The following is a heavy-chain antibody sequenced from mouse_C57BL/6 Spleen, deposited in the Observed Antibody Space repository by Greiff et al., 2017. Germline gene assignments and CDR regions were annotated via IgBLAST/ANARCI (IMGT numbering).Heavy chain of an antibody. J-gene: IGHJ3*01. CDR2: INPSDGAT. Sequence: QVQLQQPGTELVKPGASVKLSCKASGYTFTSYWMHWVKQRPGQGLEWIGKINPSDGATNYNEKFKGKATLTVDKSSSTAYMQLSSLTSEDSAVYYCARGGSNDEATLDYWGQGTLVTVSA. D-gene: IGHD3-2*02. V-gene: IGHV1-53*01. CDR1: GYTFTSYW. CDR3: ARGGSNDEATLDY.